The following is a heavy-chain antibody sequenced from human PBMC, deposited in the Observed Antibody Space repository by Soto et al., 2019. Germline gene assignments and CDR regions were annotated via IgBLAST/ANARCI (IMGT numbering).Heavy chain of an antibody. CDR1: GYTFTSYD. CDR3: ARVTSSSWPRPYYYYYYYMDV. V-gene: IGHV1-8*01. D-gene: IGHD6-13*01. Sequence: GSSVKVSCKASGYTFTSYDINWVRQATGQGLEWMGWMNPNSGNTGYAQKFQGRVTMTRNTSISTAYMELSSLRSEDTAVYYCARVTSSSWPRPYYYYYYYMDVWGKGTTVTVSS. CDR2: MNPNSGNT. J-gene: IGHJ6*03.